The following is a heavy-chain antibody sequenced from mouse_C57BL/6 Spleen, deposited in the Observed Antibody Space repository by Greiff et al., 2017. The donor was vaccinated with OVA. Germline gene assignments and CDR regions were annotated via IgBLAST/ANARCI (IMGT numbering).Heavy chain of an antibody. J-gene: IGHJ4*01. V-gene: IGHV10-1*01. CDR2: IRSKSNNYAT. CDR3: VRHEGRSYAMDY. Sequence: EVQLVESGGGLVQPKGSLKLSCAASGFSFNTYAMNWVRQAPGKGLEWVARIRSKSNNYATYYADSVKDRFTISRDDSESMLYLQMNNLKTEDTAMYYCVRHEGRSYAMDYWGQGTSVTVSS. CDR1: GFSFNTYA.